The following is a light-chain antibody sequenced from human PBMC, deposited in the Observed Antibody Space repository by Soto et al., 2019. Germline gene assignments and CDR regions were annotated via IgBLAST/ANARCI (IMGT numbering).Light chain of an antibody. CDR1: QSVSSN. V-gene: IGKV3-15*01. J-gene: IGKJ1*01. Sequence: EIVMTQSPATLSVSPGERATLSCRASQSVSSNLAWYQQKPGQAPRLLIYGASTRATGIPARFNGSGSGTEFTLTISSLQSEDFAVYYCQQYNDWPRTLGQGTKV. CDR3: QQYNDWPRT. CDR2: GAS.